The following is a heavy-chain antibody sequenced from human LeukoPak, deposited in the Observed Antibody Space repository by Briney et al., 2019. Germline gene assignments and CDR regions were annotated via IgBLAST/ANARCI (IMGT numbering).Heavy chain of an antibody. J-gene: IGHJ6*03. V-gene: IGHV4-39*07. Sequence: SETLSLTCTVSGGSISSSSYYWGWIRQPPGKGLEWIGSIYYSGSTYYNPSLKSRVTISVDTSKNQFSLKLSSVTAADTAVYYCARAGYDFWSGYRENNYYYMDVWGKGTTVTVSS. CDR2: IYYSGST. CDR1: GGSISSSSYY. D-gene: IGHD3-3*01. CDR3: ARAGYDFWSGYRENNYYYMDV.